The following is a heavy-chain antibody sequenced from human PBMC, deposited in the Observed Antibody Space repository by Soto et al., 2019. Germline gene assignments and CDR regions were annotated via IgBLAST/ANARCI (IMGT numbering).Heavy chain of an antibody. Sequence: PGGSLRLSCTAPGFTFVDYDLSWFRQAPGKGLEWVSFIRSTPYGGTPGYAASVKGRFTISRDDSKSIAYLQMNSLKIEDTAVYYCTRDRAFVQDWGQGTLVTVSS. J-gene: IGHJ4*02. CDR2: IRSTPYGGTP. CDR1: GFTFVDYD. D-gene: IGHD3-16*02. V-gene: IGHV3-49*03. CDR3: TRDRAFVQD.